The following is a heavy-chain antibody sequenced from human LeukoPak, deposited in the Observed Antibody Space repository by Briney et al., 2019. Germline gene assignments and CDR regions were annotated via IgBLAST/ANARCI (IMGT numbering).Heavy chain of an antibody. D-gene: IGHD1-26*01. J-gene: IGHJ4*02. V-gene: IGHV4-4*02. CDR2: IFHSGST. CDR1: GASIIGPKW. CDR3: ARGISGSGSYGHFDY. Sequence: SETLSLTCTVSGASIIGPKWWNWVRLSPGKGMEWIGEIFHSGSTHYNPSLKSRVTISVDTSKNQFSLILTSVTAADTAIYYCARGISGSGSYGHFDYWGQGILVTVSS.